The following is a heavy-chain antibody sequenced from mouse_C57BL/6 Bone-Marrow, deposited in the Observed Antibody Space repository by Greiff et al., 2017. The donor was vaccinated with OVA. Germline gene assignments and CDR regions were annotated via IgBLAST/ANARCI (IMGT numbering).Heavy chain of an antibody. CDR1: GFTFSDYG. V-gene: IGHV5-17*01. D-gene: IGHD3-2*02. CDR3: VRQRVRRHNYAMDY. Sequence: EVQGVESGGGLVKPGGSLKLSCAASGFTFSDYGMHWVRQAPEKGLEWVAYISSGSSTIYYADTVKGRFTISRDNAKNTLFLQMTSLRSVDTAMYSSVRQRVRRHNYAMDYCGQGTPVTVSA. J-gene: IGHJ4*01. CDR2: ISSGSSTI.